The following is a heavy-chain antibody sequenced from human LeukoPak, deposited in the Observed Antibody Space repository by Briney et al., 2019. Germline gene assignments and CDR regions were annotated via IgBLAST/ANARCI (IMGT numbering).Heavy chain of an antibody. J-gene: IGHJ4*02. D-gene: IGHD6-13*01. CDR1: GFIFSSYW. CDR3: ARDPGIAAAGTSGDY. V-gene: IGHV3-7*01. Sequence: PGGSLRLSCAASGFIFSSYWMSWVRQAPGKGLEWVANIKQDGSEKYYVDSVKGRLTISRDNAKSSLYLQMNSLRAEDTAVYYCARDPGIAAAGTSGDYWGQGTLVTVSS. CDR2: IKQDGSEK.